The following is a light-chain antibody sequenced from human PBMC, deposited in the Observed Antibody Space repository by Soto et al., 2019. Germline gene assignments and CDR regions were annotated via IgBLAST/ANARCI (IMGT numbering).Light chain of an antibody. CDR2: DVS. J-gene: IGLJ2*01. CDR3: SSYAGTNIVV. Sequence: QSALTQPPSASGSPGQSVTISCTGTSSDVGGYNYVSWYQQHPGKAPQLMIYDVSKRPSGVPDRFSGSKSGNTASLIVSGLQAEDEADYYCSSYAGTNIVVFGGGTKVTVL. CDR1: SSDVGGYNY. V-gene: IGLV2-8*01.